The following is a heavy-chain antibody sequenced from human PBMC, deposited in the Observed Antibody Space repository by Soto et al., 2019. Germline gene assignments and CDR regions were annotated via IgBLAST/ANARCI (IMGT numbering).Heavy chain of an antibody. CDR2: IYYSGST. J-gene: IGHJ5*02. CDR3: ARNLGYCSSTSCYRSRHNWFDP. CDR1: GGSISSGGYY. D-gene: IGHD2-2*01. Sequence: SGTLSLTCTVSGGSISSGGYYWSWIRQHPWKGLEWIGYIYYSGSTYYNPSLKSRVTISVDTSKNQFSLKLSSVTAADTAVYYCARNLGYCSSTSCYRSRHNWFDPWGQGTLVTVSS. V-gene: IGHV4-31*03.